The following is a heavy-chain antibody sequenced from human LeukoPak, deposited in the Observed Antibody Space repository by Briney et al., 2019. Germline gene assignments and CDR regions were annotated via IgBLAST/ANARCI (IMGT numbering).Heavy chain of an antibody. CDR3: ARYNGGGSGDYYYYGMDV. Sequence: SETLSLTCTVSGGSISSYYWSWIRQPPGKGLEWIGYIYYSGSTNYNPSLKSRVTISVDTSKNQFSLKLSSVTVADTAVYYCARYNGGGSGDYYYYGMDVWGQGTTVTVSS. J-gene: IGHJ6*02. V-gene: IGHV4-59*01. CDR1: GGSISSYY. D-gene: IGHD2-15*01. CDR2: IYYSGST.